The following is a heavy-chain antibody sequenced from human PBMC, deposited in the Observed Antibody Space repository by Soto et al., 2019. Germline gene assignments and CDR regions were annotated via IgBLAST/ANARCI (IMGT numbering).Heavy chain of an antibody. CDR1: GFTFSSYW. V-gene: IGHV3-7*01. D-gene: IGHD2-2*01. Sequence: GGSLRLSCAASGFTFSSYWMSWVRQAPGKGLEWVANIKQDGSEKYYVDSVKGRFTISRDNAKNSLYLQMNSLRAEDTAVYYCARHLIVVVPAAMFGGFDPWGQGTLVTVSS. J-gene: IGHJ5*02. CDR2: IKQDGSEK. CDR3: ARHLIVVVPAAMFGGFDP.